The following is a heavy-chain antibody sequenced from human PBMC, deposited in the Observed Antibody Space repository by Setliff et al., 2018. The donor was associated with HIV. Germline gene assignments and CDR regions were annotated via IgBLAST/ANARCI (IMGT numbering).Heavy chain of an antibody. CDR2: INHSGST. J-gene: IGHJ3*02. Sequence: ETLSLTCAVYGGSFSGYYWTWIRQPPGKGLEWIGEINHSGSTNYNPSFKRRLTISVDTSKNQFSLKLSSVTAADTAVYYCAGDGYNVDAFDIWGQGTMVTVS. CDR1: GGSFSGYY. V-gene: IGHV4-34*01. D-gene: IGHD5-12*01. CDR3: AGDGYNVDAFDI.